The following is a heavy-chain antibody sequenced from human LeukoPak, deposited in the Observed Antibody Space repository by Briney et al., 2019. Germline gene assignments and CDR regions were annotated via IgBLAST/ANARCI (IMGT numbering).Heavy chain of an antibody. CDR3: ARGYDDFWSGYSDHFDY. CDR1: GYTFTGYY. CDR2: INPNSGGT. J-gene: IGHJ4*02. Sequence: ASVKVSCKASGYTFTGYYMHWVRQAPGQGLEWMGWINPNSGGTNYAQKFQGRVTMTRDTPISTAYMELSRLTSDDTAVYYCARGYDDFWSGYSDHFDYWGQGTLVTVSS. V-gene: IGHV1-2*02. D-gene: IGHD3-3*01.